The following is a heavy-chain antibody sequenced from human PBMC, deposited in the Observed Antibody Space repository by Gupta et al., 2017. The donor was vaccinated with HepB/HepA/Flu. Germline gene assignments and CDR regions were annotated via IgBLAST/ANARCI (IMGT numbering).Heavy chain of an antibody. CDR1: GFTFTNYG. V-gene: IGHV3-33*01. CDR2: VWYDGTIK. J-gene: IGHJ6*02. D-gene: IGHD3-10*01. CDR3: ARDRAYGIDV. Sequence: QVQLVESGGGVVQPGGSLRLSCAASGFTFTNYGFHWVRQAPGEGLEWLAVVWYDGTIKFYADSVKGRFAISRDNSENTLYLQMNSLTAEDTAMYFCARDRAYGIDVWGQGTTVTVSS.